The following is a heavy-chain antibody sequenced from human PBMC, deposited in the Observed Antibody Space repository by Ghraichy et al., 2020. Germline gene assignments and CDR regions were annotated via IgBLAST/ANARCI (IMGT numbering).Heavy chain of an antibody. V-gene: IGHV4-59*01. CDR2: IYYSGST. CDR1: GGSISSYY. D-gene: IGHD2-2*01. J-gene: IGHJ2*01. Sequence: SQILSLTCTVSGGSISSYYWSWIRQPPGKGLEWIGYIYYSGSTNYNPSLKSRVTISVDTSKNQFSLKLSSVTAADTAVYYCARGSPLRYCSSTSCQGTYWYFDLWGRGTLVTVSS. CDR3: ARGSPLRYCSSTSCQGTYWYFDL.